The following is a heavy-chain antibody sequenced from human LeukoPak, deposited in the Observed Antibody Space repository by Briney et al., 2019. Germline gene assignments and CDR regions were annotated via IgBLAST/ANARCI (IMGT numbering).Heavy chain of an antibody. CDR2: IKQDGSEK. D-gene: IGHD6-19*01. V-gene: IGHV3-7*01. CDR3: ARDPAYSSGWYGYFQH. CDR1: GFTFSNYS. Sequence: GRSLRLSCAASGFTFSNYSLHWVRQAPGKGLEWVANIKQDGSEKYYVDSVKGRFTISRDNAKNSLYLQMNSLRAEDTAVYYCARDPAYSSGWYGYFQHWGQGTLVTVSS. J-gene: IGHJ1*01.